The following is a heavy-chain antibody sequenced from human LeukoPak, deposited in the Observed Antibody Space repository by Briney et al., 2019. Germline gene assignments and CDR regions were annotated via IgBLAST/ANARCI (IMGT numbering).Heavy chain of an antibody. CDR3: ARDLAAAGTWHGAFDI. V-gene: IGHV1-69*04. J-gene: IGHJ3*02. Sequence: ASVKVSCKASGGTFSSYAISWVRQAPGQGLEWMGRIIPILGIANYAQKFQGRVTITADKSTSTAYMELSSLRSEDTAVYYCARDLAAAGTWHGAFDIWGQGTMVTVSS. D-gene: IGHD6-13*01. CDR1: GGTFSSYA. CDR2: IIPILGIA.